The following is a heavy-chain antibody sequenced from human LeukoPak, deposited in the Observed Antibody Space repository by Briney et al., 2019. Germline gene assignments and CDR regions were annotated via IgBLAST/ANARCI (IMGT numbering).Heavy chain of an antibody. CDR2: TYYKSKWYS. V-gene: IGHV6-1*01. Sequence: SQTLSLTCAISGDSVSSDSAARNWIRQSPSRGLEWLGRTYYKSKWYSDYAVSLKSRITINPDTSKNQFSLQLNSVTPEDTAIYYCAILRTASSFDFWGQGTLVTVSS. CDR3: AILRTASSFDF. J-gene: IGHJ4*02. CDR1: GDSVSSDSAA. D-gene: IGHD1-1*01.